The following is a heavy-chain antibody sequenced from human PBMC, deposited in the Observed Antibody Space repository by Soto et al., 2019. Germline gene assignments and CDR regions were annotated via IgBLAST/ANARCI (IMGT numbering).Heavy chain of an antibody. CDR3: VRLVGNSRLDS. V-gene: IGHV6-1*01. Sequence: QVQLQQSGPGLVKTSQTLSLTCAISGDSVSSNDATWDWIRQSPSRGLEWLGRTYYRSKWYIDYAGSVKSPITNHPGPSHHQPPLPLNSVTPDGPAVYFCVRLVGNSRLDSWGPGTLVTVSS. D-gene: IGHD2-15*01. J-gene: IGHJ5*01. CDR1: GDSVSSNDAT. CDR2: TYYRSKWYI.